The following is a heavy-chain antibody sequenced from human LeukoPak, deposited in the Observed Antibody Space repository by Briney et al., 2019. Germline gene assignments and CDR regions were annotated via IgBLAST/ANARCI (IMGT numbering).Heavy chain of an antibody. J-gene: IGHJ2*01. V-gene: IGHV1-3*03. Sequence: ASVKVSCKASGYTFTSYAMHWVRQAPGQRLEWMGWINAGNGNTKYSQEFQGRVTITRDTSASTAYMELSSLRSEDMAVYYCARDTYLSPRTAFDLWGRGTLVTVSS. CDR2: INAGNGNT. D-gene: IGHD2-8*01. CDR1: GYTFTSYA. CDR3: ARDTYLSPRTAFDL.